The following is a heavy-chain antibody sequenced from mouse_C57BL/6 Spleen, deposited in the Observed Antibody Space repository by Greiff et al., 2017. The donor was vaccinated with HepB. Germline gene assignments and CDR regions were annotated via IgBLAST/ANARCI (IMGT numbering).Heavy chain of an antibody. CDR3: ARTMVTTGLFAY. J-gene: IGHJ3*01. V-gene: IGHV1-85*01. CDR1: GYTFTSYD. CDR2: IYPRAGRT. D-gene: IGHD2-2*01. Sequence: VQLQQSGPELVKPGASVKLSCKASGYTFTSYDINWVKQRPGQGLEWIGWIYPRAGRTKYNEKFKGKATLTVDTSSRTAYMELHSLTSEDSAVDYCARTMVTTGLFAYWGQGTLVTVSA.